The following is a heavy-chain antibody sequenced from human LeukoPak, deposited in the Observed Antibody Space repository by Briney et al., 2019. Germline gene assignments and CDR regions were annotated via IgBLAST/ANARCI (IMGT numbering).Heavy chain of an antibody. CDR2: ISSSSSYI. Sequence: GGSLRLSCAASGFTFSSYSMNWVRQAPGKGLEWVSSISSSSSYIYYADSVKGRFTISRDNAKNSLYLQMNSLRAEDTAVYYCARNPLETSSIDYWGQGTLVTVSS. D-gene: IGHD5-24*01. J-gene: IGHJ4*02. V-gene: IGHV3-21*04. CDR3: ARNPLETSSIDY. CDR1: GFTFSSYS.